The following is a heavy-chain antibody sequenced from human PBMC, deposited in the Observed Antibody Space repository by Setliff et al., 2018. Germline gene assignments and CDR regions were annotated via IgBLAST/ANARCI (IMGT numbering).Heavy chain of an antibody. J-gene: IGHJ3*02. D-gene: IGHD1-26*01. CDR3: ARKGISALSGAFDM. CDR2: IYTSGST. Sequence: PSETLSLTCTVSGGSISSSSYYWGWIRQPPGKGLEWIGRIYTSGSTNYNPSLKSRVTMSVDTSKNQFSLKLSSVTAADTAVYYCARKGISALSGAFDMWGQGTMVTVS. V-gene: IGHV4-39*07. CDR1: GGSISSSSYY.